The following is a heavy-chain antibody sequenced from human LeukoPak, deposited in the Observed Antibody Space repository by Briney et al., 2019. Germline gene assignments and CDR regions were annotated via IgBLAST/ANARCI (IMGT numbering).Heavy chain of an antibody. CDR3: ARHQLSGWYHFDY. CDR2: IYPGDSDT. J-gene: IGHJ4*02. D-gene: IGHD6-19*01. CDR1: GYNFTTYW. V-gene: IGHV5-51*01. Sequence: GESLKISCKGSGYNFTTYWIGWVRQMPGKGLEWMGIIYPGDSDTIYSPSFQGQVTISADKSISTAYLQWSSLKASDTAMYYCARHQLSGWYHFDYWSQGTLVTVSS.